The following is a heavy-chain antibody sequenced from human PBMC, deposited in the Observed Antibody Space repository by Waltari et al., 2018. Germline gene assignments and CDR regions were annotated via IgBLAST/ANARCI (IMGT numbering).Heavy chain of an antibody. V-gene: IGHV4-31*02. D-gene: IGHD3-10*01. J-gene: IGHJ4*02. Sequence: GSTYYNPSLKSRVTISVDTSKNQFSLKLSSVTAADTAVYYCARDKVGYYGSGTYVDYWGQGTLVTVSS. CDR2: GST. CDR3: ARDKVGYYGSGTYVDY.